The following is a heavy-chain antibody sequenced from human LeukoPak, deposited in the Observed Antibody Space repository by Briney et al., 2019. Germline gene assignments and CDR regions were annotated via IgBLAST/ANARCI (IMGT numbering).Heavy chain of an antibody. CDR3: ARDLEHCRNIICSNSAY. CDR1: GYSFTSYA. D-gene: IGHD2-2*01. Sequence: GASVKVSCKASGYSFTSYAMNWVRQAPGQGLEWMGWINTNTGNPTYAQGLTGRFVFSLDTSVSTAYLQISSLKAEDTAVYYCARDLEHCRNIICSNSAYWGQGTLVTVSS. CDR2: INTNTGNP. V-gene: IGHV7-4-1*02. J-gene: IGHJ4*02.